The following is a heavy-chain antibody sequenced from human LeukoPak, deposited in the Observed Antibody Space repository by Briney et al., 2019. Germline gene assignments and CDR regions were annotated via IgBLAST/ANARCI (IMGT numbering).Heavy chain of an antibody. CDR3: ARVLYYYDSSGYSHFDY. J-gene: IGHJ4*02. CDR1: GYTFTVYY. V-gene: IGHV1-2*02. D-gene: IGHD3-22*01. Sequence: ASVTVSFKASGYTFTVYYMHWVRQAPGQGLEWMGWINPNSGGTNYAQKFQGRVTMTRDTSIITAYMELSRLRSDDTAVYYCARVLYYYDSSGYSHFDYWGQGTLVTVSS. CDR2: INPNSGGT.